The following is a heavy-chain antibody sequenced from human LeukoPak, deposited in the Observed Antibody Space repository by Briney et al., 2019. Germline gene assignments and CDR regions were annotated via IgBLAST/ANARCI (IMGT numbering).Heavy chain of an antibody. CDR2: INSDGSST. Sequence: GGSLRLSCAASGFTFSSYWMHWVRQAPGKGLVWVSRINSDGSSTSYADSVKGRFTISRDNAKNTLYPQMNSLRAEDTAVYYCARTGNYDFWSGYLLGDAFDIWGQGTMVTVSS. CDR1: GFTFSSYW. CDR3: ARTGNYDFWSGYLLGDAFDI. D-gene: IGHD3-3*01. J-gene: IGHJ3*02. V-gene: IGHV3-74*01.